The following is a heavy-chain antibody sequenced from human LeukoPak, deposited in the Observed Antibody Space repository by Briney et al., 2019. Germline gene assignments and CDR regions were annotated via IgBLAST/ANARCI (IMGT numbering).Heavy chain of an antibody. CDR3: ARDGIMITFGYYYYYYMDV. CDR1: GFTFSRYA. J-gene: IGHJ6*03. Sequence: GGSLRLSCAASGFTFSRYAMHWVRQAPGKGLEWVAVISYDGSNKYYADSVKGRFTISRDNSKNTLYLQMNSLRAEDTAVYYCARDGIMITFGYYYYYYMDVWGKGTTVTVSS. CDR2: ISYDGSNK. D-gene: IGHD3-16*01. V-gene: IGHV3-30*04.